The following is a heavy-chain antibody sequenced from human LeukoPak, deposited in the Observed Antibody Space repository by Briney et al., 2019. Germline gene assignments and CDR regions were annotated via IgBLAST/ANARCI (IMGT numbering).Heavy chain of an antibody. J-gene: IGHJ4*02. V-gene: IGHV3-23*01. D-gene: IGHD5-24*01. Sequence: GGSLRLSCATSGFTFSNYGLTWVRQAPGKGLEWVSAISGSGENTYYADSVKGRFTISRDNAKNTLYLQMNSLRADDTAVYYCARDDYNRHWGQGTLVTVSS. CDR1: GFTFSNYG. CDR2: ISGSGENT. CDR3: ARDDYNRH.